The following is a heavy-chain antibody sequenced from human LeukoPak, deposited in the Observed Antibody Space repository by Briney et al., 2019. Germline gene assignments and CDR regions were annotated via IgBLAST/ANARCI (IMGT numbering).Heavy chain of an antibody. CDR3: AKAGPGTMTFDAFDI. J-gene: IGHJ3*02. CDR2: ISARGERT. Sequence: PGGSLRLSCPASAFTFSNYVMSWVRQAPGKGLEWVSTISARGERTYHADSVRGRFTISRDNSNNTLHLQMNSLRADDTAVYYCAKAGPGTMTFDAFDIWGQGTVVTVSS. V-gene: IGHV3-23*01. D-gene: IGHD3-22*01. CDR1: AFTFSNYV.